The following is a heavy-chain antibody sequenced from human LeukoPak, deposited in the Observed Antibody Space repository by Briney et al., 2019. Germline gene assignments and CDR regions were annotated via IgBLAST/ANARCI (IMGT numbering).Heavy chain of an antibody. CDR3: AREGSSWPPTLDY. V-gene: IGHV3-48*03. CDR2: ISSSGSTI. Sequence: GGSLRLSCAASGFTFSSYETNWVRQAPGKGLEWVSYISSSGSTIYYADSVKGRFTISRDNAKNSLYLQMNSLRAEDTAVYYCAREGSSWPPTLDYWGQGTLVTVSS. CDR1: GFTFSSYE. D-gene: IGHD6-13*01. J-gene: IGHJ4*02.